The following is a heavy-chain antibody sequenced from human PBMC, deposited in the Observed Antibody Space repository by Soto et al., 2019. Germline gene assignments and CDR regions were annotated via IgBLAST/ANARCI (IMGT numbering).Heavy chain of an antibody. CDR3: ARVTRYFDVYGMDV. V-gene: IGHV1-69*13. D-gene: IGHD3-9*01. Sequence: SVKVSCKAPGGTFSSYAISWVRQAPGQGLEWMGGIIPIFGTANYAQKFQGRVTITADESTSTAYMELSSLRSEDTAVYYCARVTRYFDVYGMDVWGQGTTVTVSS. CDR2: IIPIFGTA. J-gene: IGHJ6*02. CDR1: GGTFSSYA.